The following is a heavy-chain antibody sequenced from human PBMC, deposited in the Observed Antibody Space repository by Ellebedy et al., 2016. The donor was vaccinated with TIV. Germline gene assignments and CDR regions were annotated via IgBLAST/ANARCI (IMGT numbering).Heavy chain of an antibody. D-gene: IGHD2-8*01. CDR1: GFPFRSYW. CDR3: AKMADFDY. J-gene: IGHJ4*02. Sequence: GESLKISCAASGFPFRSYWMSWVRPAPGRGLEWVSTIYSSGGTYYAGSVKGRFTISRDNSKNTLYLQMNSLRAEDTAVYYGAKMADFDYWGQGTLVTVSS. CDR2: IYSSGGT. V-gene: IGHV3-53*01.